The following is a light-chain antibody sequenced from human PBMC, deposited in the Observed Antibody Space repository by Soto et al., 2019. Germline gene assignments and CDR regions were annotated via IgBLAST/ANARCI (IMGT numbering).Light chain of an antibody. Sequence: DIQMTQSPSTLSASVGDRVTITCRASQSIRSYLAWYQQKPGKAPKVLIYDAATLQSGVPSRFSGSGSGTEFTPTISSLQPDDFATYYCQQYDSYSSKTFGQGTKVEVK. CDR1: QSIRSY. CDR3: QQYDSYSSKT. V-gene: IGKV1-5*01. CDR2: DAA. J-gene: IGKJ1*01.